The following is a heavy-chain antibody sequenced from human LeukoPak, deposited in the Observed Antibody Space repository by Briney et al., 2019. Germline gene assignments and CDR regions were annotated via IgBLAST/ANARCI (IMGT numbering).Heavy chain of an antibody. Sequence: PGGSLRLSCAASGFTFRSYAMHWVRQAPGKGLEWVAVISFDGSNKYYEDSVKGRFTISRDNSKNTLYLQMDRQRVEDTAVYYCTRDHNRRLGELSLLDYWGQGTLVTVSS. J-gene: IGHJ4*02. D-gene: IGHD3-16*02. CDR1: GFTFRSYA. CDR2: ISFDGSNK. V-gene: IGHV3-30*04. CDR3: TRDHNRRLGELSLLDY.